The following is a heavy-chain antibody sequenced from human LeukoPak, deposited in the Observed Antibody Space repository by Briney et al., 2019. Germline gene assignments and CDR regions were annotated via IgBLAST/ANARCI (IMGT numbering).Heavy chain of an antibody. CDR3: ARSPYCSSTSCYDWFDP. CDR1: GYSFTSYW. D-gene: IGHD2-2*01. V-gene: IGHV5-10-1*01. J-gene: IGHJ5*02. CDR2: IDPSDSYT. Sequence: GGSLKISCKGSGYSFTSYWISWVRQMPGKGLEWMGRIDPSDSYTNYSPSFQGHVTISADKSISTAYLQWSSLKASDTAMYYCARSPYCSSTSCYDWFDPWGQGTLVTVSS.